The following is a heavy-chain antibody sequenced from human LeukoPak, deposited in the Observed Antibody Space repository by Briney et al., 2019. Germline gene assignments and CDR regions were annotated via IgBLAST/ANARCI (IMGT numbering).Heavy chain of an antibody. V-gene: IGHV4-31*03. Sequence: SETLSLTCTVSGGSVSSGSYYWSWIRQHPGKGLEWIGYIYYSGSTYYNPSLKSRVTISLDTSKTQFSLKLNSVTAADTAIYYCARATDIVLVPAAIPENWFDPWGQGTLVTVSS. D-gene: IGHD2-2*02. CDR3: ARATDIVLVPAAIPENWFDP. CDR1: GGSVSSGSYY. CDR2: IYYSGST. J-gene: IGHJ5*02.